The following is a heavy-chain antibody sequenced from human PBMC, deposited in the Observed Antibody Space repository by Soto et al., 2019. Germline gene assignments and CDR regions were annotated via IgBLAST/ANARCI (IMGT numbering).Heavy chain of an antibody. Sequence: QVQLVQSGAEVKKPGASVKVSCKASGYTFTSYAMHWVRQAPGQRLEWMGWINAGNGKTKYSQKLQGRVTITRDTAASTAYMELSSLRSEDTAVYYCAHYGDYAFDYWGQGTLVTVSS. V-gene: IGHV1-3*01. D-gene: IGHD4-17*01. CDR3: AHYGDYAFDY. CDR2: INAGNGKT. CDR1: GYTFTSYA. J-gene: IGHJ4*02.